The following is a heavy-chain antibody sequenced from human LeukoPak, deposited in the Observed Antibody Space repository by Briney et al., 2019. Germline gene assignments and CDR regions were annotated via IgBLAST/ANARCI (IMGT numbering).Heavy chain of an antibody. Sequence: PGGSLRLSCAASGFSFSSYWMHWVRQAPGKGLVWVARISPDGSSALSADSVRGRFTISRDKADNTLYLQLNSLRAEDTAVYYCARVSFCPRCHFDYWGQGTLVTVSS. J-gene: IGHJ4*02. CDR2: ISPDGSSA. CDR3: ARVSFCPRCHFDY. V-gene: IGHV3-74*03. D-gene: IGHD2/OR15-2a*01. CDR1: GFSFSSYW.